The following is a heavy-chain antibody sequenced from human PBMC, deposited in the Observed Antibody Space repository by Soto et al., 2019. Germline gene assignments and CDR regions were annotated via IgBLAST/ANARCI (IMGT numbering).Heavy chain of an antibody. Sequence: EVQLVESGGGLVKPGGSLRLSCAASGFTFSTYSINWVRQAPGKGLEWVSSISSSSTYIYYADSVKGRFAFSRDNAKNSLYLQMNRLRVDDTGVYYCAGDGVVRLAARMFDYLGQGTLVTVSS. J-gene: IGHJ4*02. CDR3: AGDGVVRLAARMFDY. V-gene: IGHV3-21*01. D-gene: IGHD2-15*01. CDR2: ISSSSTYI. CDR1: GFTFSTYS.